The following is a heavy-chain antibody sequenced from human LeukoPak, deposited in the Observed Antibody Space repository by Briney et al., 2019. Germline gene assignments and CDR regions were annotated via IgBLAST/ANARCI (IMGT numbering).Heavy chain of an antibody. CDR2: IIDSGFIT. J-gene: IGHJ6*04. V-gene: IGHV3-23*01. CDR3: AKVNGYCSGGSCYSSGSYYYYGMDV. CDR1: GFTFSSYA. Sequence: PGGSLRLSCVASGFTFSSYAMSWLRQAPGKGLEWVSDIIDSGFITYYADSVKGRFTISRDNSKNTMYLQMNRLRAEDTALYYCAKVNGYCSGGSCYSSGSYYYYGMDVWGKGTTVTVSS. D-gene: IGHD2-15*01.